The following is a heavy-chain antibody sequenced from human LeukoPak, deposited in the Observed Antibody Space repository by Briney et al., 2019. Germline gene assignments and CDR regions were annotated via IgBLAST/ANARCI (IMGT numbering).Heavy chain of an antibody. V-gene: IGHV4-34*01. CDR1: GGSFSGYY. J-gene: IGHJ4*02. CDR2: INHSGST. D-gene: IGHD2-21*02. CDR3: ARMVVTAIPDY. Sequence: PSETLSLTCAVYGGSFSGYYWSWLRQPPGKGLEWIGEINHSGSTNYNPSLKSRVTISVDTSKNQFSPKLSSVTAADTAGYYCARMVVTAIPDYWGQGTLVTVSS.